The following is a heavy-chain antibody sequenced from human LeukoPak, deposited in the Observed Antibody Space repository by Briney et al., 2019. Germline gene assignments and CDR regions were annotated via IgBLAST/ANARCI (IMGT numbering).Heavy chain of an antibody. CDR1: GGSISSYY. Sequence: SETLSLTCTVSGGSISSYYWSWIRQPPGKGLEWIGYIFTSGSTNYNPFLKSRVTISLDKSKNQFSLKLSSVTATDTGVYYCARFEMSNSGDEGWFDPWGQGTLVIVSS. J-gene: IGHJ5*02. CDR2: IFTSGST. V-gene: IGHV4-4*09. D-gene: IGHD2-21*02. CDR3: ARFEMSNSGDEGWFDP.